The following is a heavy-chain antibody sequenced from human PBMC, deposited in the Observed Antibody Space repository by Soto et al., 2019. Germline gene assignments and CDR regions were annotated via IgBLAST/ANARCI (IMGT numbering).Heavy chain of an antibody. Sequence: SETLSLTCTVSGDSISSADYYWSRIRQTPGKGLEWIGHIFYSGTTYYNPSLKSRLTISVDTSKNHFSLRLTSVTAADTAVYYCARDLWVEPELYYYGMDVWGQGTTVTVSS. CDR2: IFYSGTT. D-gene: IGHD1-1*01. J-gene: IGHJ6*02. CDR3: ARDLWVEPELYYYGMDV. V-gene: IGHV4-30-4*01. CDR1: GDSISSADYY.